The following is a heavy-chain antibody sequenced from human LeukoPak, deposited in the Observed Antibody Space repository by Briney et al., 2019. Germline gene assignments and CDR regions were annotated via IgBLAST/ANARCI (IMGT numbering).Heavy chain of an antibody. CDR1: GFTVSSNY. D-gene: IGHD6-13*01. V-gene: IGHV3-66*01. Sequence: GGSLRLSCAASGFTVSSNYMSWVRQPPGKGLEWVSVIYSGGSTYYANSVKGRFTISRDNSKNTLYLQMNSLRAEDTAVYYCAREARAAAGTHNGMDVWGQGTTVTVSS. J-gene: IGHJ6*02. CDR2: IYSGGST. CDR3: AREARAAAGTHNGMDV.